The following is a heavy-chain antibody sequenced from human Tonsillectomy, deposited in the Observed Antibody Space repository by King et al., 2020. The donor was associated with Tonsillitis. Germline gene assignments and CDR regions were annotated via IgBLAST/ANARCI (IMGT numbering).Heavy chain of an antibody. V-gene: IGHV3-33*08. CDR2: IWYNGNNK. CDR1: GFTFSSYG. CDR3: ARDGPNYYYMDV. Sequence: VQLVESGGGVVQPGRSLRLSCAASGFTFSSYGMHWARQAPGKGLEWVAVIWYNGNNKYYADSVKGRFTISRDNSKNTLYLQMNSLRADDTAVYFCARDGPNYYYMDVWGKGTTVTVSS. D-gene: IGHD3-10*01. J-gene: IGHJ6*03.